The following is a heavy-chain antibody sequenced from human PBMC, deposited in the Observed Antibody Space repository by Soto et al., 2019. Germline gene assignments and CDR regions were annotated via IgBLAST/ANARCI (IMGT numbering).Heavy chain of an antibody. CDR2: ISSNGGST. CDR3: AREALSVAGTHFQH. V-gene: IGHV3-64*01. CDR1: GFTLSSYA. Sequence: EVQLVESGGGLVQPGGSLRLSCAASGFTLSSYAMHWVRQAPGKGLEYVSAISSNGGSTFYANSVKGRFTISRDNSKNTLYLQMGSLRAEDMAVYYCAREALSVAGTHFQHWGQGTLVTVSS. J-gene: IGHJ1*01. D-gene: IGHD6-19*01.